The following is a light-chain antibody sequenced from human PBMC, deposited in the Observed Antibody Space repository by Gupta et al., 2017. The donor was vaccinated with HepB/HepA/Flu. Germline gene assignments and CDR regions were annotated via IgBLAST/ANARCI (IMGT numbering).Light chain of an antibody. Sequence: AIQMTQSPSSLSASVGDRVTITCRASQGIRNDLGWYQQKPGKAPKPLIYAASYLQSGVPSRFSGSGSGTDFTLTISILHPEDFATYCCRQDDSYPLTFGGGTKVEIK. V-gene: IGKV1-6*01. CDR1: QGIRND. J-gene: IGKJ4*01. CDR2: AAS. CDR3: RQDDSYPLT.